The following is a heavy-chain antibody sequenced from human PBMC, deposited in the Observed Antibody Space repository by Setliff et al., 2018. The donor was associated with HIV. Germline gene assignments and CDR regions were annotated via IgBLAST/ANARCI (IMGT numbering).Heavy chain of an antibody. J-gene: IGHJ4*02. V-gene: IGHV4-34*01. CDR2: INHSGRT. CDR3: ARDSQTTPFDN. D-gene: IGHD4-4*01. CDR1: GLTFSSYA. Sequence: GSLRLSCAASGLTFSSYAMSWVRQAPGKGLEWIGEINHSGRTIQSPSLKSRVTISVDTSKKQFSLKLRSVTAADTAVYYCARDSQTTPFDNWGQGTLVTVSS.